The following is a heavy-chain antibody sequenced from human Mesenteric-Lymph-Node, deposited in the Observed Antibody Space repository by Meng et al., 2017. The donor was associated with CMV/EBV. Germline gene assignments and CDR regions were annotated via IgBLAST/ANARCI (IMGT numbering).Heavy chain of an antibody. V-gene: IGHV3-23*03. J-gene: IGHJ2*01. Sequence: GESLKISCAASGFTFSNYVMTWVRQAPGKGLEWVSLIYGSGSSTYSADSVKGRFTISRDNSKDTLYLQMHSLRAEDTAIYYCAKVTVSGEWYFDLWGGGTLVTVSS. D-gene: IGHD1-26*01. CDR2: IYGSGSST. CDR3: AKVTVSGEWYFDL. CDR1: GFTFSNYV.